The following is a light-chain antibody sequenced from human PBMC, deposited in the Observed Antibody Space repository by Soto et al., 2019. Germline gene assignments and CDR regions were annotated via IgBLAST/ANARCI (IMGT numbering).Light chain of an antibody. CDR1: NIGINA. CDR2: YDS. V-gene: IGLV3-21*03. Sequence: YELTQPPSVSVAPEKTATITCGGDNIGINAVNWYQQKPGQAPLLVVYYDSDRPSGSPERFSGSTSGNTATLPISRVEAGDEADYYCQLWNSSSDQGVFGGGTKLTVL. CDR3: QLWNSSSDQGV. J-gene: IGLJ2*01.